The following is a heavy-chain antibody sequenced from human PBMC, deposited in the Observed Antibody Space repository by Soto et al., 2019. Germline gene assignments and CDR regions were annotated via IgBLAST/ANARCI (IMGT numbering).Heavy chain of an antibody. CDR3: ARAVGGYCSSTSCYGRYYYYYYGMDV. J-gene: IGHJ6*02. CDR1: GGSISSGDYY. V-gene: IGHV4-30-4*01. Sequence: SETLSLTCTVSGGSISSGDYYWSWIRQPPGKGLEWIGYIYYSGSTYYNPSLKSRVTISVDTSKNQFSLKLSSVTAADTAVYYCARAVGGYCSSTSCYGRYYYYYYGMDVWGQGTTVTVSS. CDR2: IYYSGST. D-gene: IGHD2-2*01.